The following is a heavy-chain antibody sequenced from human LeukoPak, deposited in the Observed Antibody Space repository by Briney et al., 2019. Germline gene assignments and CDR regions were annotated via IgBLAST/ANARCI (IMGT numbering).Heavy chain of an antibody. CDR3: ARVGCSGGSCYSFGY. V-gene: IGHV4-30-4*08. CDR2: INYSGST. D-gene: IGHD2-15*01. Sequence: SETLSLTCTVSGGSISSGDYYWSWIRQPPGKGLEWIVYINYSGSTYYNPSLKSRVTISLDKSQNQFSLKLTSVTAADTAVHYCARVGCSGGSCYSFGYWGQGTLVTVSS. CDR1: GGSISSGDYY. J-gene: IGHJ4*02.